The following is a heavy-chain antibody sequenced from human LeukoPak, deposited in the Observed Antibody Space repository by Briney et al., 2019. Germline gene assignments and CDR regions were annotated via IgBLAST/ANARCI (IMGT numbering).Heavy chain of an antibody. CDR1: GFTFSSYA. D-gene: IGHD3-10*01. Sequence: GGSLRLSCAASGFTFSSYAMSWVRQAPGKGLEWVSAISGSGGSTYYADSVKGRFTISRDNSKNTLYLQMNSLKTEDTAVYYCTTEPSITMVRGVKAHAFDIWGQGTMVTVSS. V-gene: IGHV3-23*01. CDR3: TTEPSITMVRGVKAHAFDI. CDR2: ISGSGGST. J-gene: IGHJ3*02.